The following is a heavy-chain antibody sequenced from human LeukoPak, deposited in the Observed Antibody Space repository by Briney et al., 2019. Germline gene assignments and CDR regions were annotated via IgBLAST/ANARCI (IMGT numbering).Heavy chain of an antibody. CDR2: IIPIFGTA. J-gene: IGHJ6*03. Sequence: SVKVSCTASGGTFSSYAISWVRQAPGQGLEWMGGIIPIFGTANYAQKFQGRVTITTDESTSTAYMELSSLRSEDTAVYYCARGAAAAGTGFYYYYYMDVWGKGTTVTVSS. CDR3: ARGAAAAGTGFYYYYYMDV. CDR1: GGTFSSYA. V-gene: IGHV1-69*05. D-gene: IGHD6-13*01.